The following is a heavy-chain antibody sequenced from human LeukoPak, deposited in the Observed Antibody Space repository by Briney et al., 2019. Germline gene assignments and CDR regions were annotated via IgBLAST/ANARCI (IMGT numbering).Heavy chain of an antibody. J-gene: IGHJ4*02. V-gene: IGHV3-21*01. CDR3: ARLRRNSDSGGYYYYYDY. D-gene: IGHD3-22*01. Sequence: MSGASLTLSCAASGSTFSSYSFNWVRQPPGKGLEWVSPINTISSYIYYADSVKGRFTISRDNAKNSLSLQMYSLRVEDTAVDYCARLRRNSDSGGYYYYYDYWGQGTLVTVSS. CDR1: GSTFSSYS. CDR2: INTISSYI.